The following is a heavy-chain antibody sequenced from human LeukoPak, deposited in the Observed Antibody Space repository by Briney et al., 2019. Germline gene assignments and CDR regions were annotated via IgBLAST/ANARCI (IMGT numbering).Heavy chain of an antibody. CDR3: AKDLKDGGYVPLGY. V-gene: IGHV3-23*01. CDR1: GFTFSSYA. D-gene: IGHD5-12*01. CDR2: ISGSGGST. Sequence: GGSLRLSCAASGFTFSSYAMSWVRQAPGKGLEWVSAISGSGGSTYYADSVKGRFTISRDNSKNTLYLQMNSLRAEDTAVYYCAKDLKDGGYVPLGYWGQGTLVTVSS. J-gene: IGHJ4*02.